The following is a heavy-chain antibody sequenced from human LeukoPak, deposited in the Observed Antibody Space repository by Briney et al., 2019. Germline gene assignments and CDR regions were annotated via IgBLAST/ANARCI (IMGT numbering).Heavy chain of an antibody. D-gene: IGHD6-19*01. CDR1: GFTFSSYA. Sequence: GGSLRLSCAASGFTFSSYAMSWVRQAPGKGLEWVSAISGSGGSTYYADSVKGRFTISRDNSKNTLYLQMNSPRAEDTAVYYCAKTKRVAGTFDCWGQGTLVTVSS. V-gene: IGHV3-23*01. J-gene: IGHJ4*02. CDR2: ISGSGGST. CDR3: AKTKRVAGTFDC.